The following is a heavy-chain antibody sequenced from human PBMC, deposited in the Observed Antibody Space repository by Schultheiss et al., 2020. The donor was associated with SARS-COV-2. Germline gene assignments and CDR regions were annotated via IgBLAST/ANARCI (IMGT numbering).Heavy chain of an antibody. J-gene: IGHJ4*02. D-gene: IGHD3-16*01. V-gene: IGHV3-33*01. CDR2: IWYDGSNK. Sequence: GGSLRLSCAASGFTFSSFGMHWVRQAPGKGLEWVAVIWYDGSNKYYADSVKGRFTISRDNSKNTLYLQMNSLRAEDTAVYYCARVGKGDHYFDYWGQGTLVTVSS. CDR1: GFTFSSFG. CDR3: ARVGKGDHYFDY.